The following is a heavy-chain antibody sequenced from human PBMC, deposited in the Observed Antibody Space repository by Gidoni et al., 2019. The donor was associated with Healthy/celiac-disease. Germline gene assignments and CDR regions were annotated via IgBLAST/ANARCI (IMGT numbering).Heavy chain of an antibody. V-gene: IGHV3-48*02. Sequence: EVQLVESGGGLVQPGGSLRLSCAASGFTFSSYSMNWVRQAPGKGLEWVSYISSSSSTIYYADSVKGRFTISRDNAKNSLYLQMNSLRDEDTAVYYCARDVEYYDSSAPSAFDIWGQGTMVTVSS. CDR1: GFTFSSYS. D-gene: IGHD3-22*01. CDR2: ISSSSSTI. J-gene: IGHJ3*02. CDR3: ARDVEYYDSSAPSAFDI.